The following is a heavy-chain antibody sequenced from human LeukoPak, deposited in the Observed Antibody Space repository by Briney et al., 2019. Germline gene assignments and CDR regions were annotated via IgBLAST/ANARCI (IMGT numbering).Heavy chain of an antibody. CDR2: ITASADTT. Sequence: PGGSLRLSCAASGFTLSSYSMAWVRQAPGRGLEWVSAITASADTTFYSDSVKGRFTISRDNSKNTLILQMNSLRPEDTAIYHCAAEYNILTGYFSDLGYWGQGTLVTVSS. D-gene: IGHD3-9*01. V-gene: IGHV3-23*01. J-gene: IGHJ4*02. CDR3: AAEYNILTGYFSDLGY. CDR1: GFTLSSYS.